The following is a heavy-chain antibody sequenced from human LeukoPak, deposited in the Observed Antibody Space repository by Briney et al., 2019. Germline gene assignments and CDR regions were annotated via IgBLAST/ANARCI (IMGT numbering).Heavy chain of an antibody. D-gene: IGHD6-13*01. CDR3: AKGPGSSSWYYYFDY. V-gene: IGHV3-30*18. CDR1: GFTFSSYG. Sequence: PGGSLGLSCAASGFTFSSYGMHWVRQAPGKGLEWVAVISYDGSNKYYAGSVKGRFTISRDNSKNTLYLQMNSLRAEDTAVYYCAKGPGSSSWYYYFDYWGQGTLVTVSS. CDR2: ISYDGSNK. J-gene: IGHJ4*02.